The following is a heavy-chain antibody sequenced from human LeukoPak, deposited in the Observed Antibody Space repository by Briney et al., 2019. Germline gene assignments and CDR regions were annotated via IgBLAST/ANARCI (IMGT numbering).Heavy chain of an antibody. CDR1: GFTFSSYG. D-gene: IGHD3-10*01. CDR3: AKARTGIRYYFDY. J-gene: IGHJ4*02. V-gene: IGHV3-33*06. Sequence: GGSLRLSCAASGFTFSSYGMHWVRQAPGKGLEWGAVIWYDGSNKYYADSVKGRFTISRDNSKNTLYLQMNSLRAEDTAVYYCAKARTGIRYYFDYWGQGTLVTVSS. CDR2: IWYDGSNK.